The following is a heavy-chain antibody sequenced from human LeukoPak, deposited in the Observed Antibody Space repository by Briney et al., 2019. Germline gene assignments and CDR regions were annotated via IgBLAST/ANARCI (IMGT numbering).Heavy chain of an antibody. CDR1: GFTFSNYD. D-gene: IGHD6-19*01. V-gene: IGHV3-23*01. Sequence: PGGSLRLSCAASGFTFSNYDMSWVRQAPGKGLEWVSSISDSGVSTYYADSVKGRFTISRDNSKNTLYLQMTNLRAADTAVYYCAKDLSRAVAADWFDPWDQGSLVSVSS. J-gene: IGHJ5*02. CDR3: AKDLSRAVAADWFDP. CDR2: ISDSGVST.